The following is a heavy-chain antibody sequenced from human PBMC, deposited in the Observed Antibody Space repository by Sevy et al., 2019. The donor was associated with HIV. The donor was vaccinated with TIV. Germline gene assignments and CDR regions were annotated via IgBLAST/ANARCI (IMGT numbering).Heavy chain of an antibody. D-gene: IGHD6-6*01. V-gene: IGHV3-30*18. CDR3: AKDRTPYSSSSIAWFDP. J-gene: IGHJ5*02. CDR2: ISYDGSNK. Sequence: GGSLRLSCAASGFTCSSYGMHWVRQAPGKGLEWVAVISYDGSNKYYADSVKGRFTISRDNSKNTLYLQMNSLRAEDTAVYYCAKDRTPYSSSSIAWFDPWGQGTLVTVSS. CDR1: GFTCSSYG.